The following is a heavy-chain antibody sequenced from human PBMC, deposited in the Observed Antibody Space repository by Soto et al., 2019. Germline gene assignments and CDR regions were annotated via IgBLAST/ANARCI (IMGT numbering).Heavy chain of an antibody. CDR3: ARSGDSAGWGIEF. J-gene: IGHJ4*02. Sequence: VQLVVSGGGLVQPGGSLRLSCVASGFKFDSYPMNWVRQAQGKGLEWVSYINVKSDRKYYAESVKGRFTISRDNARNSVSLQMNGLTDDDTAVYYCARSGDSAGWGIEFWGQGTLVSVSS. V-gene: IGHV3-48*02. CDR2: INVKSDRK. CDR1: GFKFDSYP. D-gene: IGHD6-19*01.